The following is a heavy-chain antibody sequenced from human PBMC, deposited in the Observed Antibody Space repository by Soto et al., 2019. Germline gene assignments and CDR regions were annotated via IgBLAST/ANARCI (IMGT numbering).Heavy chain of an antibody. CDR3: ARTMGGYESFDY. J-gene: IGHJ4*02. CDR1: GFSISSSNW. V-gene: IGHV4-28*01. Sequence: SGTLSLTCAVSGFSISSSNWWGWIRQPPGKGLEWIGYIYYSGSTYYNPSLKSRVTMSIDTSKNQFSLKLSSVTALDTAVYYCARTMGGYESFDYWGQGTLVTVSS. CDR2: IYYSGST. D-gene: IGHD5-12*01.